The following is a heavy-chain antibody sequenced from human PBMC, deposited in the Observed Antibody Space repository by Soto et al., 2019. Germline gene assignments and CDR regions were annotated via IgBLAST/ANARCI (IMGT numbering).Heavy chain of an antibody. CDR3: ARAGPNTYYDSSGYYS. D-gene: IGHD3-22*01. J-gene: IGHJ5*01. CDR1: GYTFTGYY. CDR2: INPNSGGT. V-gene: IGHV1-2*02. Sequence: ASVKVSCKASGYTFTGYYMHWVRQAPGQGLEWMGWINPNSGGTNYAQKFQGRVTMTRDTSISTAYMELSRLRSDDTAVYYCARAGPNTYYDSSGYYSRGQGTLVTVSS.